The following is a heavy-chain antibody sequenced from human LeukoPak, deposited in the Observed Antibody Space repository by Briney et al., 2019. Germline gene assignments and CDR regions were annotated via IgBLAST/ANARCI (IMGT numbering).Heavy chain of an antibody. CDR1: GYTFTDYY. Sequence: ASVKVSCKASGYTFTDYYIHWVRQAPGQGLEWMGTINPSVGTTRSAKGRASLTRDTSTSTVYMALSTLRSEDTAVYYCARSVFPYYSGSGSPYNVDVRQNSYFDFWGQGTLVTVSS. J-gene: IGHJ4*02. CDR3: ARSVFPYYSGSGSPYNVDVRQNSYFDF. V-gene: IGHV1-46*01. CDR2: INPSVGTT. D-gene: IGHD3-10*01.